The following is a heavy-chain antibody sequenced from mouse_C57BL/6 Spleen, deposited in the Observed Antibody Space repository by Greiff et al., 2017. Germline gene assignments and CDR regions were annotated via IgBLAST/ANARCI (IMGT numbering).Heavy chain of an antibody. CDR3: ARSYDYDPSFDY. V-gene: IGHV1-80*01. Sequence: VQLQESGAELVKPGASVKISCKASGYAFSSYWMNWVKQRPGKGLEWIGQIYPGDGDTNYNGKFKGKATLTADKSSSTAYMQLSSLTSEDSAVYFCARSYDYDPSFDYWGQGTTLTVSS. CDR2: IYPGDGDT. CDR1: GYAFSSYW. J-gene: IGHJ2*01. D-gene: IGHD2-4*01.